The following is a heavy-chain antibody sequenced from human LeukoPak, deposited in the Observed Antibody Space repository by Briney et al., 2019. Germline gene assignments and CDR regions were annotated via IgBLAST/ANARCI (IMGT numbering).Heavy chain of an antibody. CDR3: ARGAAAAGYYFDY. CDR1: GYTFTSYD. J-gene: IGHJ4*02. CDR2: MNPNSGNT. V-gene: IGHV1-8*01. Sequence: ASVKVSCKASGYTFTSYDINWVRQATGQGLEWMGWMNPNSGNTGYAQKFQGRVTMTRNTSISTAYMELSSLRSGDTAVYYCARGAAAAGYYFDYWGQGTLVTVSS. D-gene: IGHD6-13*01.